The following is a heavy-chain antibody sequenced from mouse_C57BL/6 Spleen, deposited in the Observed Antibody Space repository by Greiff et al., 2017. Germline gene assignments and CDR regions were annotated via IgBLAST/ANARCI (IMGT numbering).Heavy chain of an antibody. V-gene: IGHV1-52*01. CDR2: IDSSDSET. Sequence: QVQLQQPGAELVRPGSSVKLSCKASGYTFTSYWMHWVKQRPIQGLEWIGNIDSSDSETHYNQKFKDKATLTVDKSSSTAYMQLRSLTSEDSAVYYCARSKHYAMDYWGQGTSVTVSS. CDR3: ARSKHYAMDY. J-gene: IGHJ4*01. CDR1: GYTFTSYW.